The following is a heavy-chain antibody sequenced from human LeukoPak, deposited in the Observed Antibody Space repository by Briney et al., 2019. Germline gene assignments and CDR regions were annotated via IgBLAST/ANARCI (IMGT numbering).Heavy chain of an antibody. CDR2: IYTSGST. V-gene: IGHV4-4*07. CDR1: GGSISSYY. Sequence: SETLSLTCTASGGSISSYYWSWIRQPAGKGLEWIGRIYTSGSTNYNPSLKSRVTMSVDTSKNQFSLKLSSVTAADTAVYYCARDPGAAADLDYFDYWGQGTLVTVSS. J-gene: IGHJ4*02. CDR3: ARDPGAAADLDYFDY. D-gene: IGHD6-13*01.